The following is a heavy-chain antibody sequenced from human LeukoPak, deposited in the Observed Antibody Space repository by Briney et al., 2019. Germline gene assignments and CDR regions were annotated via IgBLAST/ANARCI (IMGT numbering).Heavy chain of an antibody. V-gene: IGHV4-30-2*01. Sequence: SETLSLTCTVSGGSISTGGYYWSWIRQPPGKGLEWIGYIYQSGSAYYNPSLKSRVTISVDRSKNQFSLKLSSVTAADTAVYYCARLTIFGWFDPWGQGTLVTVSS. D-gene: IGHD3-3*01. J-gene: IGHJ5*02. CDR3: ARLTIFGWFDP. CDR2: IYQSGSA. CDR1: GGSISTGGYY.